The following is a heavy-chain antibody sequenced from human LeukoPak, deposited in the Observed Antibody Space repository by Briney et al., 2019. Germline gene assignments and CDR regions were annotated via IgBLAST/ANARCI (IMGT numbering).Heavy chain of an antibody. CDR1: GFTFSSYS. J-gene: IGHJ4*02. Sequence: GGSLRLSCAASGFTFSSYSMNWVRQAPGKGLEWVSSISSSSSYIYYADSVKGRFAISRDNAKNSLYLQMNSLRAEDTAVYYCARDFTATMGGYWGQGTLVTVSS. V-gene: IGHV3-21*01. CDR3: ARDFTATMGGY. D-gene: IGHD5-12*01. CDR2: ISSSSSYI.